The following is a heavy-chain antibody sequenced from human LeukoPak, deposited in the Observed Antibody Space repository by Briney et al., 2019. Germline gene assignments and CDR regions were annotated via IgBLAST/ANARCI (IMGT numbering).Heavy chain of an antibody. Sequence: SGPTLVKPTQTLTLTCTFSGFSLSTSGVGVGWIRQPPGQALEWLALIFWDDDKHYSPSLKSRLTITKDTSKNQVVLTMTNMDPVDTATYYCAHIGSWFGELLVNWFDPWGQGTLVIVSS. CDR2: IFWDDDK. V-gene: IGHV2-5*02. D-gene: IGHD3-10*01. CDR1: GFSLSTSGVG. CDR3: AHIGSWFGELLVNWFDP. J-gene: IGHJ5*02.